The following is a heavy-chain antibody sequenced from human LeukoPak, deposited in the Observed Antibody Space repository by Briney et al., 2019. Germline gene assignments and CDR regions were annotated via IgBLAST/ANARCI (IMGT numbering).Heavy chain of an antibody. CDR2: INPNSGGT. V-gene: IGHV1-2*02. CDR1: GYTFTGYY. J-gene: IGHJ5*02. Sequence: ASVKVSCKASGYTFTGYYMHWVRQAPGQGLEWMGWINPNSGGTNYAQKFQGRVTTTRDTSISTAYMELSRLRSDDTAVYYCAREWIAVAGTVSPWGQGTLVTVSS. D-gene: IGHD6-19*01. CDR3: AREWIAVAGTVSP.